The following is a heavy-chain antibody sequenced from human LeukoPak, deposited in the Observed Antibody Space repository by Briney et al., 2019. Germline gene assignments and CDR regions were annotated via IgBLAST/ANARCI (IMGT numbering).Heavy chain of an antibody. CDR3: VGAAADTTPRP. CDR1: GFTLSNYW. CDR2: VSHDGSST. D-gene: IGHD6-13*01. V-gene: IGHV3-74*01. J-gene: IGHJ4*01. Sequence: PGGSLRLSCAASGFTLSNYWMHWVRQGPGKGLVWVSRVSHDGSSTAYADSVRGRFTISRDNAKNTLYLQMNSLRAEDTAVYYCVGAAADTTPRPWGHGTLVTVSS.